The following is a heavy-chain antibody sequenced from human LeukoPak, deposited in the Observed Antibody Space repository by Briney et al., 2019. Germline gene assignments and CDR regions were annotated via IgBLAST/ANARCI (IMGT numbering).Heavy chain of an antibody. V-gene: IGHV4-4*07. D-gene: IGHD5-12*01. Sequence: PSETLSLTCNVSGASISSYYWSWIRQPAGKGLEWIGRIYTTGSTNYNPSLKSRVTISVDTSKNQFSLKLSSVTAADTAVYYCARDRDSGYEYYFDYWGQGTLVTVSS. J-gene: IGHJ4*02. CDR2: IYTTGST. CDR1: GASISSYY. CDR3: ARDRDSGYEYYFDY.